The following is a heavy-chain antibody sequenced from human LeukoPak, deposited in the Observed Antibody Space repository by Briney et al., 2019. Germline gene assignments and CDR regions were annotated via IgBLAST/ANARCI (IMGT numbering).Heavy chain of an antibody. CDR1: GFTFSSYS. J-gene: IGHJ4*02. V-gene: IGHV3-21*01. CDR3: ARVAEAAAFDS. D-gene: IGHD6-13*01. CDR2: ISTSSSYI. Sequence: GGSLRLSCAASGFTFSSYSMHWVRQAPGKGLEWVSSISTSSSYIYYADSVKGRFTISRDNAKKSLYLHMNSLKPEDTAVYYCARVAEAAAFDSWGQGTLVTVSS.